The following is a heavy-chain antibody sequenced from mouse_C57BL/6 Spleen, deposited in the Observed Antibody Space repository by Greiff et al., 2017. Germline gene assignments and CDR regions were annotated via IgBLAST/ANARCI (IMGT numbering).Heavy chain of an antibody. Sequence: GGGLVQPKGSLKLSCAASGFSFNTYAMNWVRQAPGKGLEWVARIRSKSNNYATYYADSVKDRFTISRDDSESMLYLQMNNVKAEDTAMYYCVRQTVVAKGYFDGWGTGTTVTVSS. CDR1: GFSFNTYA. D-gene: IGHD1-1*01. CDR2: IRSKSNNYAT. J-gene: IGHJ1*03. CDR3: VRQTVVAKGYFDG. V-gene: IGHV10-1*01.